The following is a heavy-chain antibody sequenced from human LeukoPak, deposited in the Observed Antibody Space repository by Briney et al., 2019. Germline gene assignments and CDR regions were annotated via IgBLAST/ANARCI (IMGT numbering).Heavy chain of an antibody. Sequence: EASVKVSCKASGGTFSSYAISWVRQAPGQGLEWMGRIIPIFGTANYAQKFQGRVTITTDESTSTAYMELSSLRSEDTAVYYCAREGDYYDSSGYSRLGFDYWGEGTLVTVSS. J-gene: IGHJ4*02. CDR1: GGTFSSYA. D-gene: IGHD3-22*01. CDR2: IIPIFGTA. V-gene: IGHV1-69*05. CDR3: AREGDYYDSSGYSRLGFDY.